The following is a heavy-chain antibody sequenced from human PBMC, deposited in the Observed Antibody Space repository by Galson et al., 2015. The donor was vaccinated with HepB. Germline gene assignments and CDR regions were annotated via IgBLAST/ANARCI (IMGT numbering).Heavy chain of an antibody. CDR2: IIPIFGTA. V-gene: IGHV1-69*13. CDR1: GGTFSSYA. CDR3: ARDRQQWLVWTNWFDP. D-gene: IGHD6-19*01. Sequence: SVKVSCKASGGTFSSYAISWVRQAPGQGLEWMGGIIPIFGTANYAQKFQGRVTITADESTSTAYMELSSLRSEDTAVYYCARDRQQWLVWTNWFDPWGQGTLVTGSS. J-gene: IGHJ5*02.